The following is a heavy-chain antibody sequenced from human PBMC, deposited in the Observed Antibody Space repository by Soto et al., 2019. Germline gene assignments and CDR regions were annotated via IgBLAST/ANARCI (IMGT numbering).Heavy chain of an antibody. V-gene: IGHV3-72*01. J-gene: IGHJ4*02. Sequence: PGGSLRLSCAAPGFTFSDHYMDWVRQASGKGLEWVGRIRNKANSYTAEYAASVKGRFTISRDDSKNSLYLQMNSLKIEDTALYYCVRAGTGYQLDYWGQGTLVTVSS. CDR1: GFTFSDHY. CDR3: VRAGTGYQLDY. D-gene: IGHD3-9*01. CDR2: IRNKANSYTA.